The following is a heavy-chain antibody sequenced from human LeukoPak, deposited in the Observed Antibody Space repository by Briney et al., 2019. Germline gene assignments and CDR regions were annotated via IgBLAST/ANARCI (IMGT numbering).Heavy chain of an antibody. CDR3: ARDKFVAAGRLVQKIDY. J-gene: IGHJ4*02. V-gene: IGHV1-18*01. CDR1: GYTFTSYG. D-gene: IGHD6-13*01. CDR2: ISAYNGNT. Sequence: ASVKVSCKASGYTFTSYGISWVRQAPGQGLEWMGWISAYNGNTNYAQKLQGRVTMTTDTSTSTAYMELRSLRSDDTAVYYCARDKFVAAGRLVQKIDYWGQGTLVTVSS.